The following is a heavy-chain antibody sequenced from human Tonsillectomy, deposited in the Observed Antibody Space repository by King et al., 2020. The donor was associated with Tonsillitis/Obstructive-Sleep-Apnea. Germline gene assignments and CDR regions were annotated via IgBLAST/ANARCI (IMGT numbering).Heavy chain of an antibody. D-gene: IGHD2-2*02. V-gene: IGHV3-53*01. CDR2: IYGGGET. CDR1: GFTVSSNY. J-gene: IGHJ6*03. CDR3: ARGACSTTSCYTSGAGVRRGYYYYYMDV. Sequence: VQLVESGGGLIQPGGSLRLSCAASGFTVSSNYMSWVRQAPGKGLEWVSVIYGGGETYYADSVKGRFTISRDNSKNTQYLQLNSLRAEDTAVYYCARGACSTTSCYTSGAGVRRGYYYYYMDVWGKGTTVTVSS.